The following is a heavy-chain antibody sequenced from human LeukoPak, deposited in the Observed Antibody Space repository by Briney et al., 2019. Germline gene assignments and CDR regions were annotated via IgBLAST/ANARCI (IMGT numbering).Heavy chain of an antibody. J-gene: IGHJ1*01. CDR1: GFTFSSYA. D-gene: IGHD1-26*01. V-gene: IGHV3-23*01. CDR2: ISGSGGST. Sequence: GGSPRLSCAASGFTFSSYAMSWVRQAPGKGLEWVSAISGSGGSTYYADSVKGRFTISRDNSKNTLYLQMNSLRAEDTAVYYCAKPPWELKSPEYFQHWGQGTLVTVSS. CDR3: AKPPWELKSPEYFQH.